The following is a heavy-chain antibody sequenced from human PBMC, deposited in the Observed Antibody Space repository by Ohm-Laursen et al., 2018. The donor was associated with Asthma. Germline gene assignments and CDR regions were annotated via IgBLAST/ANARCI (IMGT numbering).Heavy chain of an antibody. CDR1: RFTFSNYA. CDR3: ARDRGYSYGTDAFDI. V-gene: IGHV3-30-3*01. Sequence: SLRLSCTASRFTFSNYAMHWVRQAPGKGLEWVAVISYDGSNKYYADSVKGRFTISRDNSKNTLYLQMNSLRAEDTAVYYCARDRGYSYGTDAFDIWGQGTMVTVSS. CDR2: ISYDGSNK. J-gene: IGHJ3*02. D-gene: IGHD5-18*01.